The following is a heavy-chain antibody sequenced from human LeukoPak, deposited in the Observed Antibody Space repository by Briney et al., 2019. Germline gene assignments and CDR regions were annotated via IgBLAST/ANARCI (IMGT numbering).Heavy chain of an antibody. V-gene: IGHV1-69*01. CDR2: IIPIFGTA. D-gene: IGHD6-13*01. CDR3: ARFQMVLAGAAAGKEDY. CDR1: GGTFSSYA. Sequence: GSSVKVSCKASGGTFSSYAISWVRQAPGQGLEWMGGIIPIFGTANYAQKFQGRVTITADESTSTAYMELSSLRSEDTAVYYCARFQMVLAGAAAGKEDYWGQGTLVTVSS. J-gene: IGHJ4*02.